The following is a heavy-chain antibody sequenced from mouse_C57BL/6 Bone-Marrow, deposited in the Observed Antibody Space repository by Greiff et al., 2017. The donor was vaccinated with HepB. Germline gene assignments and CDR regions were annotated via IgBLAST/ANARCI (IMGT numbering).Heavy chain of an antibody. D-gene: IGHD1-1*01. CDR1: GFSLTSYG. CDR2: IWSDGST. CDR3: ARGEDYYGSSLYAMDY. Sequence: VQGVESGPGLVAPSQSLSITCTVSGFSLTSYGVHWVRQPPGKGLEWLVVIWSDGSTTYNSALKSRLSISKDNSKSQVFLKMNSLQTDDTAMYYCARGEDYYGSSLYAMDYWGQGTSVTVSS. J-gene: IGHJ4*01. V-gene: IGHV2-6*03.